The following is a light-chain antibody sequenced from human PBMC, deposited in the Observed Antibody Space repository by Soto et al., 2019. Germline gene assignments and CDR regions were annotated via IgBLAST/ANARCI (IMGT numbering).Light chain of an antibody. J-gene: IGKJ3*01. Sequence: EIVLTQSPGTLSLSPGERATLSCRASQSVSSSYLAWYQQKPGQAPRLLIYGASSRATGIPDRFSGSGSGTDFTLTIRRLEPEDFAVYYCHQYGTSPFTFGPGTKVDIK. V-gene: IGKV3-20*01. CDR3: HQYGTSPFT. CDR1: QSVSSSY. CDR2: GAS.